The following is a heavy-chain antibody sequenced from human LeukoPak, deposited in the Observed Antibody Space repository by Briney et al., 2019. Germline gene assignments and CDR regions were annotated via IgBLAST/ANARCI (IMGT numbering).Heavy chain of an antibody. CDR3: AREGYGGYGLDY. Sequence: PSETLSLTCTVSGGSISSGDYYWSWIRQPPGRGLEWIGYIYYSGSTYYNPSLKSRVTISVDTSKNQFSLKLSSVTAADTAVYYCAREGYGGYGLDYWGQGTLVTVSS. J-gene: IGHJ4*02. CDR1: GGSISSGDYY. CDR2: IYYSGST. D-gene: IGHD5-12*01. V-gene: IGHV4-30-4*01.